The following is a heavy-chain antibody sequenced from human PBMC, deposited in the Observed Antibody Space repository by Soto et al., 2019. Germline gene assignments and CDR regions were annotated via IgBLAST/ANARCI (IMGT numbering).Heavy chain of an antibody. CDR3: ARGYSSSWDNWFDP. V-gene: IGHV4-38-2*01. D-gene: IGHD6-13*01. J-gene: IGHJ5*02. CDR2: IYHSGST. Sequence: SETLSLTCAVSGGSIIRGYYWGLIRQPPGKGLEWIGSIYHSGSTYYNPSLKSRVTISVDTSKNQFSLKLSSVTAADTAVYYCARGYSSSWDNWFDPWGQGTLVTVSS. CDR1: GGSIIRGYY.